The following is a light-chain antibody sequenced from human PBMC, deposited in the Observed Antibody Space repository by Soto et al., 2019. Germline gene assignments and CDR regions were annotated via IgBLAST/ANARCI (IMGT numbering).Light chain of an antibody. V-gene: IGKV3-15*01. CDR2: GAS. Sequence: EVVMRQSPATLSVSPGERATLSCRASQSVSSNLAWYQQKPGQAPRLFIYGASTRATAIPPRFSGSGSGTEFTLTISSLQSEDFAVYYCQQYDNWPITFGQGTRLEIK. CDR1: QSVSSN. CDR3: QQYDNWPIT. J-gene: IGKJ5*01.